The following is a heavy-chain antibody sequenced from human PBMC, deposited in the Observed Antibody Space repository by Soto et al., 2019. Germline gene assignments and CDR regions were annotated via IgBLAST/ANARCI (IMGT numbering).Heavy chain of an antibody. CDR2: ISSSGSTI. CDR1: GFTFSDYY. D-gene: IGHD6-19*01. V-gene: IGHV3-11*01. CDR3: ARAREQWLPPFMDY. J-gene: IGHJ4*02. Sequence: GGSLRLSCAASGFTFSDYYMSWIRQAPGKGLEWVSYISSSGSTIYYADSVKGRFTISRDNAKNSLYLQMNSLRAEDTAVYYCARAREQWLPPFMDYWGQGTLVTVSS.